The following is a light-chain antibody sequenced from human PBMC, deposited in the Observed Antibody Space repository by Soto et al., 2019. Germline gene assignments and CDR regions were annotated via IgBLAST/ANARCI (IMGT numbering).Light chain of an antibody. CDR1: SSGVGGYNY. CDR2: DVS. V-gene: IGLV2-14*01. J-gene: IGLJ2*01. Sequence: QSALTQPASVSGSPGQSIPISCTGTSSGVGGYNYVSWYQQNPGKAPKLIIYDVSRRPSGVSNRFSGSKSGNTASLTISGLQAEDEADYYCSSYTCGSTLLVFGGGTKLTVL. CDR3: SSYTCGSTLLV.